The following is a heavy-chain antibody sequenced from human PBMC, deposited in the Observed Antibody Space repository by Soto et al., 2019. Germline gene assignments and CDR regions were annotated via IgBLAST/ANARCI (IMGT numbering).Heavy chain of an antibody. CDR1: GYTFTSYG. CDR2: INPYNGNT. D-gene: IGHD3-16*01. J-gene: IGHJ4*02. V-gene: IGHV1-18*01. Sequence: QVQLVQSGAEVKKPGASVKVSCKASGYTFTSYGISWVRQAPGQGLEWMRWINPYNGNTNYAQKLQVRVTMTTDTSTNTAYMELRSLRSDDPAVYYCASDWFGIDYWGQGTLVTVSS. CDR3: ASDWFGIDY.